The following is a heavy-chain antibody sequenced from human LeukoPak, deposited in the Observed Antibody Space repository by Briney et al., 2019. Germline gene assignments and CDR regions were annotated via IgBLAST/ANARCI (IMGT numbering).Heavy chain of an antibody. J-gene: IGHJ6*03. D-gene: IGHD2-21*01. CDR3: ARIPDYYYYYMDV. V-gene: IGHV4-39*07. CDR1: GGSISRSSYY. Sequence: SETLSLTCSVSGGSISRSSYYWGWIRQPPGKGLEWIGSIYYSGSTYYNPSLKSRVTISVDTSKTQFSLKVSSVTAADTAVYYCARIPDYYYYYMDVWGKGTTVTVSS. CDR2: IYYSGST.